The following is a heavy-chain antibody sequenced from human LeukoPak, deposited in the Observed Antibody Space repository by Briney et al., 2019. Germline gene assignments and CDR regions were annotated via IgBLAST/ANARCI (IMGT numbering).Heavy chain of an antibody. D-gene: IGHD2-2*01. CDR2: ISSSSSYI. CDR3: AREQGYCSSTSCYPNHAFDI. J-gene: IGHJ3*02. Sequence: GGSLRLSCAASGFTFSSYSMNWVCQAPGKGLEWVSSISSSSSYIYYADSVKGRFTISRDNAKNSLYLQMNSLRAEDTAVYYCAREQGYCSSTSCYPNHAFDIWGQGTMVTVSS. V-gene: IGHV3-21*01. CDR1: GFTFSSYS.